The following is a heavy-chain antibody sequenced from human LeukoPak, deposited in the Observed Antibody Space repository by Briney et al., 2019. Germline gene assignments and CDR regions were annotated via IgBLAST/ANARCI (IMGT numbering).Heavy chain of an antibody. Sequence: PSETLSLTCAVSGGSISSSNWWSWVRQPPGKGLEWIGEIFHSGNTNYNPSLKSRVTISVDKSENQVSLKLSSVTAADTAVYHCAGGGWFGEKGAFDVWGQGTLVTVSS. CDR2: IFHSGNT. V-gene: IGHV4-4*02. CDR1: GGSISSSNW. J-gene: IGHJ3*01. CDR3: AGGGWFGEKGAFDV. D-gene: IGHD3-10*01.